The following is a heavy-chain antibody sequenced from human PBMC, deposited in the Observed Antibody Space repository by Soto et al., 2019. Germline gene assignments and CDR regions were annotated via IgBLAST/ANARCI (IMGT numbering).Heavy chain of an antibody. CDR1: GFTFSSYA. D-gene: IGHD1-26*01. CDR2: ISGSGGST. V-gene: IGHV3-23*01. J-gene: IGHJ6*02. Sequence: GGSLRLSCAASGFTFSSYAMSWVRQAPGKGLEWVSAISGSGGSTYYADSVKGRFTISRDNSKNTLYLQMNSLRAEDTAVYYCAKWDSGSYYYYYYGMDVWGQGTTVTVSS. CDR3: AKWDSGSYYYYYYGMDV.